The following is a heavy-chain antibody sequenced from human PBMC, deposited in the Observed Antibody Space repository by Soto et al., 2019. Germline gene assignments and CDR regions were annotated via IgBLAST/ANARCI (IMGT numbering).Heavy chain of an antibody. J-gene: IGHJ3*02. CDR1: GSTFTSHD. CDR3: AREKLNCTGGSCYVANDAFDI. CDR2: INPATDIT. Sequence: QVLLVQSGPEVKKPGASVKVSCKASGSTFTSHDMHWVRQAPGKRLEWLECINPATDITKYSQKFQGRESITRDTCASTVYLQLSGLRSEDTAMYYCAREKLNCTGGSCYVANDAFDIWGQGTTVTVSS. D-gene: IGHD2-15*01. V-gene: IGHV1-3*01.